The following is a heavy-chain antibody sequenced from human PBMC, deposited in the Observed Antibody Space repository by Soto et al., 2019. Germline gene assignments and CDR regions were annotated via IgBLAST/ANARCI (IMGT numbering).Heavy chain of an antibody. CDR2: IYYSGST. CDR3: ARGGSSITMIVVGYAFDI. Sequence: SETLSLTCTVSGGSISSGGYYWSWIRQHPGKGLEWIGYIYYSGSTYYNPSLKSRVTISVDTSKNQFSLKLSSVTAADTAVYYCARGGSSITMIVVGYAFDIWGQGTMVTVSS. J-gene: IGHJ3*02. CDR1: GGSISSGGYY. V-gene: IGHV4-31*03. D-gene: IGHD3-22*01.